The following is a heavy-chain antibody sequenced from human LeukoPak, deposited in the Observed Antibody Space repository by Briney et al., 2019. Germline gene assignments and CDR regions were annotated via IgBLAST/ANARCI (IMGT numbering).Heavy chain of an antibody. CDR3: ARTTPDFDY. J-gene: IGHJ4*02. Sequence: PSETLSLTCTVSGYSISSGYYWGWIRQPPGKGLEWIGSIYHSGSTYYNPSLKSRVTISVDTSKNQFSLKLSSVTAADTAVYYCARTTPDFDYWGQGTLVTVSS. CDR1: GYSISSGYY. CDR2: IYHSGST. D-gene: IGHD2-15*01. V-gene: IGHV4-38-2*02.